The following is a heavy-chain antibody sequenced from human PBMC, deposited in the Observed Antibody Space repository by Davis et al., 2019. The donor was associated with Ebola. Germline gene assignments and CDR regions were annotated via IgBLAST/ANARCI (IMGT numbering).Heavy chain of an antibody. CDR3: ARHRSGNSYDAFDI. J-gene: IGHJ3*02. Sequence: MPGGSLRLSCSVSSGSVSTSTYFWGWLRQPPGKGLECIGTVYYSGSTYYNPSLDSRVTMSVDTSKNQFSLNLASVTAADTAVYYCARHRSGNSYDAFDIWGQGTMVTVSS. V-gene: IGHV4-39*01. CDR2: VYYSGST. D-gene: IGHD4-23*01. CDR1: SGSVSTSTYF.